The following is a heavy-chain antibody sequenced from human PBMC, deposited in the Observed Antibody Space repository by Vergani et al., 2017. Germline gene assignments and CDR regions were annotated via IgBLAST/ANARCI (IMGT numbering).Heavy chain of an antibody. J-gene: IGHJ1*01. D-gene: IGHD1-1*01. Sequence: QVHLVESGGGVVQPGRSLRLPCVVSGFTSSYYGMHWVRQAPGKGLEWVAVISYDGTQKYYADSVKGRFTISRENSKSTLYLQMNSLRTEDTAVYYCATKSCGTPVRQMWYIRDWGQGTLVTVSS. CDR3: ATKSCGTPVRQMWYIRD. V-gene: IGHV3-30*03. CDR2: ISYDGTQK. CDR1: GFTSSYYG.